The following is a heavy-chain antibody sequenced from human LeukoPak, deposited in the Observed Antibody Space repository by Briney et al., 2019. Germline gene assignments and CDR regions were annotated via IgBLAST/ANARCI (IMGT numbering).Heavy chain of an antibody. CDR3: AKDMPPYCGGDCYSGRYFGY. D-gene: IGHD2-21*02. CDR1: GFTFDDYA. J-gene: IGHJ4*02. CDR2: ISGDADTT. Sequence: GGSLRLSCAASGFTFDDYAMHWVRQVPGKGLEWVSLISGDADTTHYADSVKGRFTISRDNSKNSLYLQMNSLRIEDTALYYCAKDMPPYCGGDCYSGRYFGYWGQGTLVTVSS. V-gene: IGHV3-43*02.